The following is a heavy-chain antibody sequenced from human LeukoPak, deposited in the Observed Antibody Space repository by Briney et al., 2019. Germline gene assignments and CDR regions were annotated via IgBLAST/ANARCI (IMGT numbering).Heavy chain of an antibody. D-gene: IGHD3-16*01. CDR2: ISSSSSTI. CDR3: ARDGGRYCDY. CDR1: GFTFSSYA. Sequence: GGSQRLSCAASGFTFSSYAMSWVRQAPGKGLEWVSYISSSSSTIYYAASVKGRFTISRDNAKNSLYLQMNSLRAEDTAVYYCARDGGRYCDYWGQGTLVTVSS. J-gene: IGHJ4*02. V-gene: IGHV3-48*04.